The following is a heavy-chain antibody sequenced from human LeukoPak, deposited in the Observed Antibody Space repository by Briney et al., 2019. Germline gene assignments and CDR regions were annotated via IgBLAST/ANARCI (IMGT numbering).Heavy chain of an antibody. J-gene: IGHJ1*01. V-gene: IGHV6-1*01. CDR3: ARGPSYFQH. CDR2: THYRSKWYK. CDR1: GDSVSSNSAT. Sequence: SQTLSLTCAISGDSVSSNSATWNWTRQSPSRGLEWLGRTHYRSKWYKYYAVSVKGRITINPDTSKNQFSLQLNSVTPEDTAVYYCARGPSYFQHWGQGTLVTVSS.